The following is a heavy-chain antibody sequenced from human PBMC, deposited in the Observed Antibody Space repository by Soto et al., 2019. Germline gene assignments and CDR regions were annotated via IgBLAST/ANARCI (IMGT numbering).Heavy chain of an antibody. CDR2: IYYSGST. V-gene: IGHV4-59*01. CDR1: GGSISSYY. CDR3: XRXGYGDXPMDY. J-gene: IGHJ4*02. Sequence: ETLSLTCTVSGGSISSYYWSWIRQPPGKGLEWIGYIYYSGSTNYNPSLKSRVTISVDTSKNQFSLKLSSVTAADTAVYYCXRXGYGDXPMDYWGQGTLVTVSS. D-gene: IGHD4-17*01.